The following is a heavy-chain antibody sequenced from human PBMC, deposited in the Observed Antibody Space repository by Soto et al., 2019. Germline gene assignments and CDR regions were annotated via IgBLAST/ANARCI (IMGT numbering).Heavy chain of an antibody. J-gene: IGHJ3*02. CDR3: ARIFRYSYGYLDAFDI. CDR1: GGPISSSSYY. Sequence: SETLSLTCTVSGGPISSSSYYWGWIRQPPGKGLEWIGSIYYSGSTYYNPSLKSRVTISVDTSKNQFSLKLSSVTAADTTVYYCARIFRYSYGYLDAFDIWGQGTMVTVSS. V-gene: IGHV4-39*01. CDR2: IYYSGST. D-gene: IGHD5-18*01.